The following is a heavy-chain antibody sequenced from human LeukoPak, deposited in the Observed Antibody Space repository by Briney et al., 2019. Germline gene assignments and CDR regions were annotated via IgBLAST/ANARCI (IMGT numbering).Heavy chain of an antibody. V-gene: IGHV4-30-2*01. CDR1: GGCINSGFYS. D-gene: IGHD6-13*01. Sequence: PSQTLSLTCAVSGGCINSGFYSWSWIRQPPGKGLEWIGYIYQSGSTNYNPSLKSRVTLSVDTSKNQFSLKVTSVTAADTAVYYCARTYSRSSSGYYFDSWGQGTLVTVSS. J-gene: IGHJ4*02. CDR3: ARTYSRSSSGYYFDS. CDR2: IYQSGST.